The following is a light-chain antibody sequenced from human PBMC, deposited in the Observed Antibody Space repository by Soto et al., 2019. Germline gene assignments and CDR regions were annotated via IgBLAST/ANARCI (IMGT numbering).Light chain of an antibody. Sequence: QSALTQPRSVSGSPGQSVTISCTGTSSDVGGYHYVSWYQQHPGKAPKVMIYEVSKRPSGVPDRFSGSKSGNTASLTISGLQAEDEAEYYCCSYAGRYTFEEVFGGGTKLTVL. CDR3: CSYAGRYTFEEV. J-gene: IGLJ2*01. CDR1: SSDVGGYHY. CDR2: EVS. V-gene: IGLV2-11*01.